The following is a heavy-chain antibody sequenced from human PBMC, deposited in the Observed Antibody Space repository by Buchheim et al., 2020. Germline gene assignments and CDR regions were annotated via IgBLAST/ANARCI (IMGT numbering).Heavy chain of an antibody. Sequence: QVQLVESGGGVVQPGRSLRLSCAASGFTFSSYGMHWVRQAPGKGLEWVAVIWYDGSNKYYADSVKGRFTIYRDNSKNTLYLQMNSLRAEDTAVYYCARGGDIVVVPAANPEDYFDYWGQGTL. CDR3: ARGGDIVVVPAANPEDYFDY. CDR1: GFTFSSYG. V-gene: IGHV3-33*01. J-gene: IGHJ4*02. D-gene: IGHD2-2*01. CDR2: IWYDGSNK.